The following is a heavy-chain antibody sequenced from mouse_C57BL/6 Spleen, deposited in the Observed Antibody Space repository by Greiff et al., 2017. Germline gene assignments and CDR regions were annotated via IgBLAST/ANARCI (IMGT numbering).Heavy chain of an antibody. J-gene: IGHJ2*01. CDR2: IYPGDGDT. CDR3: ARRGSTVVARDYFDY. CDR1: GYAFSSSW. Sequence: QVHVKQSGPELVKPGASVKISCKASGYAFSSSWMNWVKQRPGKGLEWIGRIYPGDGDTNYNGKFKGKATLTAAKSSSTAYMQLSSLTSEDSAVYFCARRGSTVVARDYFDYWGQGTTLTVSS. D-gene: IGHD1-1*01. V-gene: IGHV1-82*01.